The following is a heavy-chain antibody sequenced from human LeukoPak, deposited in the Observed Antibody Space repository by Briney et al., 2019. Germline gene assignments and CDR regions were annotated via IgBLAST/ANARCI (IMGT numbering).Heavy chain of an antibody. J-gene: IGHJ4*02. CDR2: IYNGGST. CDR1: GLTVSSKY. Sequence: GGSLRLSCAASGLTVSSKYMSWVRQAPGKGLEWVSVIYNGGSTYYADSVKGRFTISTDNSKNMLYLQMNSLRAEDTAVYYCARGLFASGSYYNFFDYWAQGTPVTVSS. CDR3: ARGLFASGSYYNFFDY. D-gene: IGHD3-10*01. V-gene: IGHV3-66*01.